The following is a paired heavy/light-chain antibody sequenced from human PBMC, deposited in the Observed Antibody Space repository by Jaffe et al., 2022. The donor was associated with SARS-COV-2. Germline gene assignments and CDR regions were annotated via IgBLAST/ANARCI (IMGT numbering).Light chain of an antibody. CDR3: AAWDDSLNGLVV. CDR2: SDY. Sequence: HSVLTQPPSASGTPGQRVTISCSGGSSNIGINTVNWYQHLPGTAPKLLIYSDYQRPSGVPDRFSGSKSGTSASLAISGLQSEDEGDYYCAAWDDSLNGLVVFGGGTKLTVL. V-gene: IGLV1-44*01. CDR1: SSNIGINT. J-gene: IGLJ2*01.
Heavy chain of an antibody. Sequence: QVQLVQSGAEVNKPGASVKVSCKASGYTLTSYYVHWVRQGPGQGLEWMAIINPSGGSTIYAQKFQGRLTVSRDTSTSTVYMELTGLRSEDTAVYYCARGGLSPSYYNHGLDVWGQGTTVTVSS. CDR1: GYTLTSYY. V-gene: IGHV1-46*01. J-gene: IGHJ6*02. D-gene: IGHD3-10*01. CDR3: ARGGLSPSYYNHGLDV. CDR2: INPSGGST.